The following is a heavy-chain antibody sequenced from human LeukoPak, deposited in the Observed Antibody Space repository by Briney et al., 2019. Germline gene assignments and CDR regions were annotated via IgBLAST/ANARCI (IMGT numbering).Heavy chain of an antibody. D-gene: IGHD6-13*01. J-gene: IGHJ5*02. CDR1: GGSFSDYD. CDR3: ARVSSSSWYVDWFDP. V-gene: IGHV4-34*01. Sequence: SETLSLTCAVYGGSFSDYDWSWIRQPPGKGLEWIGEINQSGSTNCDPSLKSRVSMSIDTSKSQFSLKLSSVTAADTAVYYCARVSSSSWYVDWFDPWGQGTLVTVSS. CDR2: INQSGST.